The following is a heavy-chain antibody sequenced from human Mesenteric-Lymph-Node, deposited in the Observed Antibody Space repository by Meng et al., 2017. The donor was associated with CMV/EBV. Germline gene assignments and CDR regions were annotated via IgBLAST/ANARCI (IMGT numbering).Heavy chain of an antibody. D-gene: IGHD5-12*01. CDR1: GFTFSRYS. CDR3: ARGYSGYDRPGLDY. J-gene: IGHJ4*02. CDR2: ISGNGGST. V-gene: IGHV3-23*01. Sequence: GGSLRLSCAASGFTFSRYSMNWVRQAPGKGLEWVSAISGNGGSTYYANSVKGRFTISRDNSKNTLYLQMNSLRGEDTAVYYCARGYSGYDRPGLDYWGQGTLVTVSS.